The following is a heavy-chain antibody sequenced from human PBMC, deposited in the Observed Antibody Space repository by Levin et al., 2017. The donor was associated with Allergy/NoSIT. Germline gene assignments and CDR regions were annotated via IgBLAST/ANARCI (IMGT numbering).Heavy chain of an antibody. CDR1: GGSISSYY. V-gene: IGHV4-59*01. Sequence: GSLRLSCTVSGGSISSYYWSWIRQPPGKGLEWIGYIYYSGSTNYNPSLKSRVTISVDTSKNQFSLKLSSVTAADTAVYYCARADVGATEMYYFDYWGQGTLVTVSS. CDR3: ARADVGATEMYYFDY. CDR2: IYYSGST. J-gene: IGHJ4*02. D-gene: IGHD1-26*01.